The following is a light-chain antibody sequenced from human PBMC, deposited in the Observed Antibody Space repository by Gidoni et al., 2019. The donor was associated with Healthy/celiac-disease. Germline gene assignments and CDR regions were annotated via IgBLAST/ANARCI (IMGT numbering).Light chain of an antibody. J-gene: IGKJ3*01. CDR3: QQYADSATT. CDR2: GAS. CDR1: QSVSDNY. V-gene: IGKV3-20*01. Sequence: IVLTQSPGTLPLSPGERATLSCRVSQSVSDNYLAWYQQKPGQSPRLLVYGASNRATAIPDRFTGSGSGTDFTLTIDRLEPDDLAVYYCQQYADSATTFGPGTKVEIK.